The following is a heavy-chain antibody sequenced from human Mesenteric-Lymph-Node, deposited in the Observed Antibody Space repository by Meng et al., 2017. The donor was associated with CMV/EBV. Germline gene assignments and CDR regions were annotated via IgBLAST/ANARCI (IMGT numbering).Heavy chain of an antibody. CDR2: ISGSATNK. Sequence: GESLKISCAASGFTFSNDAMSWVRQAPGKGLEWVSTISGSATNKNYADSVKGRLIISRDNSKNTLFLQMNSLRAEDTAVYFCAKSPRLYYFDYWGQGILVTVSS. V-gene: IGHV3-23*01. CDR3: AKSPRLYYFDY. CDR1: GFTFSNDA. J-gene: IGHJ4*02. D-gene: IGHD2-2*02.